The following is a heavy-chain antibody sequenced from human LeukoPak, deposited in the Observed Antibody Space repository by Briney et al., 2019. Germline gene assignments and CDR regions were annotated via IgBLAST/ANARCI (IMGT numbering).Heavy chain of an antibody. Sequence: SQTLSLTCTVSGGSISSGDYYWSWIRQPPGKGLEWIVYINYSGTTYYNPSLKSRITISVDTSKSQFSLRLTSVTAADTAVYYCARARSCTGGKCFRSFDYWGQGTLVTVSS. J-gene: IGHJ4*02. CDR2: INYSGTT. CDR3: ARARSCTGGKCFRSFDY. V-gene: IGHV4-30-4*08. CDR1: GGSISSGDYY. D-gene: IGHD2-8*02.